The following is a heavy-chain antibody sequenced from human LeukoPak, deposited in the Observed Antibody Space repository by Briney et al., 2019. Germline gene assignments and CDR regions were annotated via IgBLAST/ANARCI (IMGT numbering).Heavy chain of an antibody. CDR1: GFTFSSYW. CDR2: IKQDGSEK. V-gene: IGHV3-7*01. J-gene: IGHJ5*02. Sequence: PGGSLRLSCAAPGFTFSSYWMSWVRQAPGKGLEWVANIKQDGSEKYYVDSVKGRFTISRDNAKNSLYLQMNSLRAEDTAVYYCAGPVPAAFMSSWFDPWGQGTLVTVSS. D-gene: IGHD2-2*01. CDR3: AGPVPAAFMSSWFDP.